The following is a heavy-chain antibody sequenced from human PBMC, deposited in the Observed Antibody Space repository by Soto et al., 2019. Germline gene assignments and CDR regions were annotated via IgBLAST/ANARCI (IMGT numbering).Heavy chain of an antibody. Sequence: GGSLRLSCEASGFTFRSYWMTWVRQAPGKGLEWVGNIRHDGSEVYYVDSVTGRFTISRDNTKISLYLQMMSLRAEDTAVYYCARDDIGSSYYDSSGYYHVYWGQGTLVTVSS. V-gene: IGHV3-7*01. CDR2: IRHDGSEV. J-gene: IGHJ4*02. D-gene: IGHD3-22*01. CDR3: ARDDIGSSYYDSSGYYHVY. CDR1: GFTFRSYW.